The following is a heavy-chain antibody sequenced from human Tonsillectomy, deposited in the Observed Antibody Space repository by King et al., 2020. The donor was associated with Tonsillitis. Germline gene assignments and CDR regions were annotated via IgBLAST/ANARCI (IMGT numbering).Heavy chain of an antibody. J-gene: IGHJ4*02. D-gene: IGHD6-13*01. CDR1: GFTFGEYA. Sequence: VQLVESGGGLVQPGRSLRLSCSASGFTFGEYAMSWFRQAPGKGLEWICFIRSNAYGGTSECAASVEGRFTISKNDSESIFFLQMNSLKTEDTAVYFCTREGSWYGADYWGQGTLVTVSS. CDR3: TREGSWYGADY. CDR2: IRSNAYGGTS. V-gene: IGHV3-49*03.